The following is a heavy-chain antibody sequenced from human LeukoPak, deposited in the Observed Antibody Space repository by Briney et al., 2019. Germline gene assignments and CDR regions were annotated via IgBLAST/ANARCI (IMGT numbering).Heavy chain of an antibody. J-gene: IGHJ3*02. V-gene: IGHV1-8*01. D-gene: IGHD5/OR15-5a*01. CDR1: GYTFTSYD. CDR2: MDPNSGDT. Sequence: ASVKVSCTASGYTFTSYDINWVRQATGQGLEWMGWMDPNSGDTGYAQKFQGRVTMTRNTSISTAYMELSSLRSEDTAVYYCARVGIYEDAFDIWGQGTMVTVSS. CDR3: ARVGIYEDAFDI.